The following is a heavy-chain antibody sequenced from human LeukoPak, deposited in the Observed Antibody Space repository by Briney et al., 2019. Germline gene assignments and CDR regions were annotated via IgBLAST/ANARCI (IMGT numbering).Heavy chain of an antibody. CDR1: GFTFSSYA. CDR3: ARDSRSYYFDY. J-gene: IGHJ4*02. CDR2: ISSNGGST. Sequence: GGSLRLSCAASGFTFSSYAMHWVRQAPGKGLEYVSAISSNGGSTYYANSVKGRFTISRDNSKNTLYLQMGSLRAEDMAVYYCARDSRSYYFDYWGQGTLVTVSS. V-gene: IGHV3-64*01.